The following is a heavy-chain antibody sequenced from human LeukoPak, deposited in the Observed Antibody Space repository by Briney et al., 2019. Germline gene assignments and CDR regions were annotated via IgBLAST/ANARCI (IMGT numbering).Heavy chain of an antibody. V-gene: IGHV5-51*01. CDR1: GYSFTSYW. J-gene: IGHJ3*02. Sequence: GESLKISCKGSGYSFTSYWIGWVRQMPGKGLEWMGIIYPGDSDTRYSPSFQGQVTISADKSISTAYLQWSSLKASDTAMYYCARAPPYYCDSSGYYGLDAFDIWGQGTMVTVSS. CDR3: ARAPPYYCDSSGYYGLDAFDI. D-gene: IGHD3-22*01. CDR2: IYPGDSDT.